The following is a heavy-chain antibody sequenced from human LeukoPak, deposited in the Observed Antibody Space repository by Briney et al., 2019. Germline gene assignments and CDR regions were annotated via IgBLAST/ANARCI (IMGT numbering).Heavy chain of an antibody. CDR2: IYAGGST. CDR3: ASAAGRYCTGGSCSPDS. D-gene: IGHD2-8*02. J-gene: IGHJ4*02. Sequence: GGSLRPSCAASGFTVSNRYMNWVRQAPGKGLEWVSVIYAGGSTYYADSVKGRFSISRDNSKNTVYLQMSNLRAEDTAVYYCASAAGRYCTGGSCSPDSWGQGTLVTVSS. V-gene: IGHV3-53*01. CDR1: GFTVSNRY.